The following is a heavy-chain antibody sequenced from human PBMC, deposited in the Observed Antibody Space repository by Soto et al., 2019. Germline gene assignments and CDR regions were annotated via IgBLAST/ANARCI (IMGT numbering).Heavy chain of an antibody. CDR2: FYPGDSDT. J-gene: IGHJ4*02. V-gene: IGHV5-51*01. CDR3: ARQGKXXXGFDY. CDR1: GYYFPSYW. Sequence: PGESLKISCKGSGYYFPSYWIGWVRQMPGKGLEWMGIFYPGDSDTRYSPSFQGQVTISADRSSSTAYLQWSSLKPSDTAMYYCARQGKXXXGFDYWGKGTLVXXXX.